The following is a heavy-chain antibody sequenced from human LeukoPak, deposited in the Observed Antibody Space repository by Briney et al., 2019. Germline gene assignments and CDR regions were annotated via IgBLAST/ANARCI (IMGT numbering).Heavy chain of an antibody. D-gene: IGHD3-3*02. Sequence: GGSLRLSCAASGFTFSSYWMSWVRQAPGKGLEWVADIKQDGSEKYYVDSVKGRFTISRDNAKNSLYLQMNSLRAEDTAVYYCARAGISGWAYYFDYWGQGTLVTVSS. CDR2: IKQDGSEK. CDR1: GFTFSSYW. CDR3: ARAGISGWAYYFDY. J-gene: IGHJ4*02. V-gene: IGHV3-7*01.